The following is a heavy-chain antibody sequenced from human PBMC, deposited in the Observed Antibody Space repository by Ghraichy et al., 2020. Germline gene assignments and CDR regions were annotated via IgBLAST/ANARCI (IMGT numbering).Heavy chain of an antibody. CDR3: ARRSSGYDPETYYFDY. V-gene: IGHV5-51*01. CDR2: IYPGDSDT. Sequence: GESLNISCKGSGYSFTSYWIGWVRQMPGKGLEWMGIIYPGDSDTRYSPSFQGQVTISADKSISTAYLQWSSLKASDTAMYYCARRSSGYDPETYYFDYWGQGTLVTVSS. CDR1: GYSFTSYW. D-gene: IGHD5-12*01. J-gene: IGHJ4*02.